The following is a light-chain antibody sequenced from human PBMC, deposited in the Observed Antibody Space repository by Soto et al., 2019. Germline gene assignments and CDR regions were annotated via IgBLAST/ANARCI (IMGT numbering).Light chain of an antibody. Sequence: DIVMTQSPDSLAVSLGERATINCKSSQSVLYSSNNKNYLAWYQQKPGQPTKLLIYWASIRESVVPDRFSGSGSGTDFTLTISSLQAEDVAVYYCQQYYSTPFTFGPGTKVDIK. CDR2: WAS. J-gene: IGKJ3*01. V-gene: IGKV4-1*01. CDR1: QSVLYSSNNKNY. CDR3: QQYYSTPFT.